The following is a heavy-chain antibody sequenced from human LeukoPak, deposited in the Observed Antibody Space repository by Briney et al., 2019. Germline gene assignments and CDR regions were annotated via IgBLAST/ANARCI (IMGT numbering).Heavy chain of an antibody. V-gene: IGHV1-69*13. CDR2: IIPIFGTA. J-gene: IGHJ4*02. CDR3: ARDFYYDSSGYNYFDY. CDR1: GGSFSSYA. Sequence: SVKVSCKASGGSFSSYAISWVRQAPGQGREWMGGIIPIFGTANYAQKFQGRVTITADESTSTAYMELSSLRSEDTAVYYCARDFYYDSSGYNYFDYWGQGTLVTVSS. D-gene: IGHD3-22*01.